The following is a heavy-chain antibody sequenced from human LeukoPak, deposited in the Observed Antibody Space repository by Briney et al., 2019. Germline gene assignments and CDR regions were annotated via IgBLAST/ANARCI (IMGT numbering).Heavy chain of an antibody. Sequence: ASVKVSCKAPGGTFSRYAISWVRRAPGQGLEWMGGIIPIFGTANYAQKFQGRVTVTTDESTSTAYMEPSSLRSEDTAVYYCARCNLLPSGQLLYRWDYYYYYMDVWGKGTTVTVSS. D-gene: IGHD2-2*02. CDR2: IIPIFGTA. CDR1: GGTFSRYA. CDR3: ARCNLLPSGQLLYRWDYYYYYMDV. J-gene: IGHJ6*03. V-gene: IGHV1-69*05.